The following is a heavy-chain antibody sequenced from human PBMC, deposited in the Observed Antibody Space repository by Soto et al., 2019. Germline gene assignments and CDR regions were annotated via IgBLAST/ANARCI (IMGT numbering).Heavy chain of an antibody. D-gene: IGHD6-13*01. CDR1: GYTFNSYY. CDR2: INPGGPSGGSA. V-gene: IGHV1-46*02. CDR3: ARGVESSSAAPILGY. Sequence: QVQLVQSGAEVKKPGASVKVSCKASGYTFNSYYIHWVRQAPGLGLEWMGIINPGGPSGGSATYAHKFQGRVSVTRDTSRSTVTLELNSLISGDTAVYYCARGVESSSAAPILGYWGQGTLVTVSS. J-gene: IGHJ4*02.